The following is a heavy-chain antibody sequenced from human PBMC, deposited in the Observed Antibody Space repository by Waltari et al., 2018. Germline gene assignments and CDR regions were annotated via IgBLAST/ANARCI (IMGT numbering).Heavy chain of an antibody. V-gene: IGHV4-38-2*01. CDR2: IYHSGST. Sequence: QVQLQESGPGLVKPSETLSLTCAVSGYSISSGYYWGWIRQPPGKGLEWIGSIYHSGSTYYNPSLKSRVTISVDTSKNQFSLKLSSVTAADTAVYYCARQIAVAGDPNDYWGQGTLVTVSS. CDR3: ARQIAVAGDPNDY. D-gene: IGHD6-19*01. CDR1: GYSISSGYY. J-gene: IGHJ4*02.